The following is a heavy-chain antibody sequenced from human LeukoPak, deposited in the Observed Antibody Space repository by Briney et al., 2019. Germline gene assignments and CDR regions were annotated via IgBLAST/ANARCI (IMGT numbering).Heavy chain of an antibody. CDR1: GFTFDDYA. CDR2: ISWNSGSI. D-gene: IGHD5-18*01. V-gene: IGHV3-9*01. Sequence: GGSLRLSCAASGFTFDDYAMHWVRQAPGKGLEWVSGISWNSGSIGYADSVKGRFTISRDNAKNSLYLQMNSLRAEDTALYYCAKVGEAWIQLRFEGDAFDIWGQGTMVTVSS. J-gene: IGHJ3*02. CDR3: AKVGEAWIQLRFEGDAFDI.